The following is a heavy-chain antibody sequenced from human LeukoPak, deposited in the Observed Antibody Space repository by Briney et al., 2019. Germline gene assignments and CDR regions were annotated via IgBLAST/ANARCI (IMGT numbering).Heavy chain of an antibody. V-gene: IGHV3-30*02. CDR1: GFTFSSYG. CDR3: AKEAAVVLRFLECPGACPVDV. Sequence: GGSLRLACAASGFTFSSYGMHWVSQAPGKGLEWVPFIRYDGSNKYYADSVKGRFTISRDNSKNTLYLQMNSLRAEDTAVYYCAKEAAVVLRFLECPGACPVDVWGKGTTVTVSS. D-gene: IGHD3-3*01. CDR2: IRYDGSNK. J-gene: IGHJ6*04.